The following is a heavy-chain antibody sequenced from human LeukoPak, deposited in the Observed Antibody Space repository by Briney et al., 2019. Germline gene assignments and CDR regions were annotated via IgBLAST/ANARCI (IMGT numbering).Heavy chain of an antibody. CDR1: GFTFSNFS. CDR3: ANLASSVVPAAIGY. V-gene: IGHV3-23*01. J-gene: IGHJ4*02. CDR2: ISGSGDST. D-gene: IGHD2-2*01. Sequence: GSLRLSCAVSGFTFSNFSMSWSRQAPGKGLEWVSGISGSGDSTYYADSVKGRFTISRDNSKNTLYLQMNRLRDEDTAVYHCANLASSVVPAAIGYRGQGSLVTVSS.